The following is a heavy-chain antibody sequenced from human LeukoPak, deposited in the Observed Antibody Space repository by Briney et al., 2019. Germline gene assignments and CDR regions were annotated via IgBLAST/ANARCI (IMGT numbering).Heavy chain of an antibody. V-gene: IGHV1-2*02. CDR2: INPNTGGT. Sequence: ASVKVSCKASGYTFTGQDMHWVRQAPGQGLEWMGWINPNTGGTKYAQRLQGGVTMTRDTTISTAYMELSRLTSDDTAVYYCASYPRYSSSPPFDYWGQGTLVTVSS. CDR1: GYTFTGQD. CDR3: ASYPRYSSSPPFDY. D-gene: IGHD6-6*01. J-gene: IGHJ4*02.